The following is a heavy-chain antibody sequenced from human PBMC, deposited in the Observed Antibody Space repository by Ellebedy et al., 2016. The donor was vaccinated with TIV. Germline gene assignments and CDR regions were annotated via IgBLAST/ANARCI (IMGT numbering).Heavy chain of an antibody. CDR1: GGSFSGYY. CDR3: ATGMHDVVVVPADYYFDY. CDR2: INHSGST. D-gene: IGHD2-2*01. V-gene: IGHV4-34*01. Sequence: SETLSLTXAVYGGSFSGYYWSWIRQPPGKGLEWIGEINHSGSTNYNPSLKSRVTISVDTSKNQFSLKLSSVTAADTAVYYCATGMHDVVVVPADYYFDYWGQGTLVTVSS. J-gene: IGHJ4*02.